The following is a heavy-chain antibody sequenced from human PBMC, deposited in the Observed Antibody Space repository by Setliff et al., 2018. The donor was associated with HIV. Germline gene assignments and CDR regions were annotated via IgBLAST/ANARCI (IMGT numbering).Heavy chain of an antibody. V-gene: IGHV1-2*02. CDR3: ARGASSYDYGDYRVLVY. D-gene: IGHD4-17*01. CDR2: INPKSGGT. Sequence: ASVKVSCKTSGYTFTGYYMHWVRQAPGQGLEWMGWINPKSGGTKYAQKFQARVTMTRDTSISTAYMKLSRLRSDDTAVYYCARGASSYDYGDYRVLVYWGQGSLVTVSS. CDR1: GYTFTGYY. J-gene: IGHJ4*02.